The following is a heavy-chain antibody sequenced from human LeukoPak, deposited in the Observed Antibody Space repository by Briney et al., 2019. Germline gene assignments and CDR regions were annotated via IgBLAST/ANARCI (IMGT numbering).Heavy chain of an antibody. V-gene: IGHV1-69*06. J-gene: IGHJ6*03. CDR2: IIPIFGTA. CDR1: GGTFSSYA. D-gene: IGHD6-19*01. CDR3: ARYSSGWPRGNYYYYYYMDV. Sequence: GASVKVSCKASGGTFSSYAISWVRQAPGQGLEWMGGIIPIFGTANYAQKFQGRVTITADKSTSTAYMELSSLRSEDTAVYYCARYSSGWPRGNYYYYYYMDVWGKGTTVTVSS.